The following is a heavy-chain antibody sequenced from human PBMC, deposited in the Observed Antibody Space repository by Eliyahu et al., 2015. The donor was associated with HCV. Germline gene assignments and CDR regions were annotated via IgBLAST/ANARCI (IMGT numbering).Heavy chain of an antibody. J-gene: IGHJ4*02. V-gene: IGHV4-39*01. CDR3: SRHGRDCSSTNCPSTLVDS. CDR2: IYYSGNT. D-gene: IGHD2-2*01. Sequence: QLQLQESGPGLVKPSETLSLTCTVSGGSISSSSYYWGWIRQPPGKGLEWIGNIYYSGNTYYNPSLKSRVTISVDTSKNQFSLKLSSVTAADTAVYFCSRHGRDCSSTNCPSTLVDSWGQGTLVTVSS. CDR1: GGSISSSSYY.